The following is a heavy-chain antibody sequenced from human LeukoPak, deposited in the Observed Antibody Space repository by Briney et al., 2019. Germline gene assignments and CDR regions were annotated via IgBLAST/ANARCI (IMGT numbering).Heavy chain of an antibody. CDR1: GYTFTGHA. CDR2: INCATGKT. D-gene: IGHD2/OR15-2a*01. Sequence: ASVKVSCKASGYTFTGHALHWVRQTPGEGLEWMAWINCATGKTEYSQNFEARVTVTRDTSASTVYMELSGLRSEDTAVYYCARSILIVPNTSCYYYYMDVWGQGTTVIVSS. V-gene: IGHV1-3*01. CDR3: ARSILIVPNTSCYYYYMDV. J-gene: IGHJ6*02.